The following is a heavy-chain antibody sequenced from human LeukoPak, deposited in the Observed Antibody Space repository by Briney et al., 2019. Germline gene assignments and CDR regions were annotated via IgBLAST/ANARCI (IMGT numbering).Heavy chain of an antibody. J-gene: IGHJ4*02. Sequence: GGSLRLSCAASGFTVSSNYMSWVRQAPGRGLEWVSVIYSGGGTYYADSVKGRFTISRDNSKNTLYLQMNSLRAEDTAVYYCARLGVQSAGKYYFDYWGQGTLVTVSS. CDR2: IYSGGGT. V-gene: IGHV3-66*04. CDR3: ARLGVQSAGKYYFDY. CDR1: GFTVSSNY. D-gene: IGHD2-8*01.